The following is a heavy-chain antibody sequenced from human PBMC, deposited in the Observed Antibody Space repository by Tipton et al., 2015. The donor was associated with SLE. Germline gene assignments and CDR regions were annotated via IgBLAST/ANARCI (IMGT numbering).Heavy chain of an antibody. CDR2: ISSSGSTI. V-gene: IGHV3-48*03. D-gene: IGHD6-25*01. J-gene: IGHJ6*02. CDR1: GFTFSSYE. CDR3: AKDLGAARSRYYSGMDV. Sequence: SLRLSCAASGFTFSSYEMNWVRQAPGKGLEWVSYISSSGSTIYYADSVKGRFTITRDNNKDMLYVQMNSLRVEDTAVYYCAKDLGAARSRYYSGMDVWGRGTTVIVSS.